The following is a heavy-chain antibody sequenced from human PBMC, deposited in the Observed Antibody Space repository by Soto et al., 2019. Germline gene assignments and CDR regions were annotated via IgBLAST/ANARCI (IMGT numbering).Heavy chain of an antibody. CDR1: GGTFSSYA. D-gene: IGHD1-26*01. Sequence: QVQLVQSGAEVKKPGSSVKVSCKASGGTFSSYAISWVRQAPGQGLEWMGGIIPIFGTANYAQKFQGRVKITADESTSKAYMELSSLRSEDTAVYYCASRTATSTPVWEAFVSWGQGTLVTVSS. J-gene: IGHJ4*02. CDR2: IIPIFGTA. V-gene: IGHV1-69*12. CDR3: ASRTATSTPVWEAFVS.